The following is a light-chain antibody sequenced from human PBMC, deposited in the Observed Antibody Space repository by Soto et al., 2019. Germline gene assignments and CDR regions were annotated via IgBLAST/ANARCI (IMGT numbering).Light chain of an antibody. V-gene: IGKV3-20*01. CDR3: QQYGSSLAA. J-gene: IGKJ1*01. Sequence: EIVLTQSPGTLSLSPGERATLSCRASQSVGTKLAWYRQTPGQAPRLLIYGASIRATDTPARFSGSGAGTDFTLTISRVEPADFAFYYCQQYGSSLAAFGQGTQVE. CDR2: GAS. CDR1: QSVGTK.